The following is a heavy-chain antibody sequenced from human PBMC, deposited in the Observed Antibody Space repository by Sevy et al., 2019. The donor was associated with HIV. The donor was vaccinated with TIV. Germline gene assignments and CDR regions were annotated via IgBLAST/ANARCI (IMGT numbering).Heavy chain of an antibody. CDR2: LFYSGST. CDR3: ARCRSPYGDYAIGSFDY. J-gene: IGHJ4*02. CDR1: GGSVSTDSYY. D-gene: IGHD4-17*01. V-gene: IGHV4-61*01. Sequence: WETLSLTCTVSGGSVSTDSYYGSWIRQPPGKGLEWIGHLFYSGSTNYNPSLKSRVTISLDTSKNQFSLKLSSVTAADTAVYYCARCRSPYGDYAIGSFDYWGQGALVTVSS.